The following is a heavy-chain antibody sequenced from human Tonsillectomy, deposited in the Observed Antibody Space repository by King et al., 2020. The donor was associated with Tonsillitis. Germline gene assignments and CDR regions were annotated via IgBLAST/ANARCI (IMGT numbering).Heavy chain of an antibody. CDR1: GFTFSSYS. CDR2: ISSSSSYI. V-gene: IGHV3-21*01. Sequence: DVQLVESGGGLVKPGGSLRLSCAASGFTFSSYSLNWVRQAPGKGLEWVSSISSSSSYIYYADSVKDRFTISRDNAKNSLYLQMSSLRAEDTAVYYCARDQECSTTSGDIWDAFDIWGQGTMVTVSS. D-gene: IGHD2-2*02. CDR3: ARDQECSTTSGDIWDAFDI. J-gene: IGHJ3*02.